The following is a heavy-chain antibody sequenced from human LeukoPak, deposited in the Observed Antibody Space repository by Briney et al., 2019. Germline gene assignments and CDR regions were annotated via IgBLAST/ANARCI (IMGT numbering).Heavy chain of an antibody. D-gene: IGHD3-16*02. CDR3: AKGSGGFSNYLYYMDV. Sequence: GGSLRLSCAASGFPLSSYAMSWVRQAPGKGLEWVAAISGSGGGTYYADSVRGRFTIARDNSRKMVYVQMNSLRAEDTAVYYCAKGSGGFSNYLYYMDVWGKGTTVTVSS. V-gene: IGHV3-23*01. J-gene: IGHJ6*03. CDR2: ISGSGGGT. CDR1: GFPLSSYA.